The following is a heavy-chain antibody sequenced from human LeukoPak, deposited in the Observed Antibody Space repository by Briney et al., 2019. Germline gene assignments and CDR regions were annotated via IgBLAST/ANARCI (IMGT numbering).Heavy chain of an antibody. D-gene: IGHD6-19*01. CDR2: IKQDGSEK. CDR3: ARDKGVAAGRAFDI. CDR1: GFTFSSYS. Sequence: GGSLRLSCAASGFTFSSYSMNWVRQAPGKGLEWVANIKQDGSEKYYVDSVKGRFTIPRDNAKNSLYLQMNSLRAEDTAVYYCARDKGVAAGRAFDIWGQGTLVTVSS. J-gene: IGHJ3*02. V-gene: IGHV3-7*01.